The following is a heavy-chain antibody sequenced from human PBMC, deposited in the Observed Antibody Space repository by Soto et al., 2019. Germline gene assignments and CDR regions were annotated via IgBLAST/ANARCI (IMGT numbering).Heavy chain of an antibody. D-gene: IGHD3-3*01. Sequence: SETLSLTCTVSGGSISSYYWSWIRQPPGKGLEWIGYIYYSGSTNYNPSLKSRVTISVDTSKNQFSLKLSSVTAADTAVYYCARLRSRITIFGVAPFDPWGQGTLVTVSS. J-gene: IGHJ5*02. CDR2: IYYSGST. CDR1: GGSISSYY. V-gene: IGHV4-59*01. CDR3: ARLRSRITIFGVAPFDP.